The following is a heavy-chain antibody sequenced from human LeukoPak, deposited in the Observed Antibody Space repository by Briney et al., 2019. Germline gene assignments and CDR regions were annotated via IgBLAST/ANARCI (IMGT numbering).Heavy chain of an antibody. CDR3: ARIEAVSATYDY. Sequence: ASVNVSCKASGYSFTSYHIHWVRQAPGQGLEWMGIINPGSGSTTYAQRFQGRVTMTRETSTTTVYMELSSLRSEDTAVYYCARIEAVSATYDYWGQGTLVTVSS. V-gene: IGHV1-46*01. J-gene: IGHJ4*02. CDR1: GYSFTSYH. CDR2: INPGSGST. D-gene: IGHD1-26*01.